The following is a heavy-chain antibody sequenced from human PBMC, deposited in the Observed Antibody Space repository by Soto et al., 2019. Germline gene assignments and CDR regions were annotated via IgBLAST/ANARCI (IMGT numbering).Heavy chain of an antibody. CDR1: GGSISNHY. V-gene: IGHV4-59*11. D-gene: IGHD7-27*01. CDR3: ARANWYSEY. CDR2: IYYNGNT. Sequence: SETLSLTCTVSGGSISNHYWSWIRQPPGKGLEWIGYIYYNGNTNYEPSLKSRVTMSVDTSKNQISLKLSSVTAADTAVYYCARANWYSEYWGQGTLVTVSS. J-gene: IGHJ4*02.